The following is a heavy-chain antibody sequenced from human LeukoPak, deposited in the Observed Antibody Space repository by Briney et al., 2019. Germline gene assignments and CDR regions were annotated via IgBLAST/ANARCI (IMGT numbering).Heavy chain of an antibody. CDR3: ARVTGGERAFDI. Sequence: EASVKVSCKASGYTFTSYYMHWVRQAPGQGLEWMGIINPSGGSTSYARKFQGRVTMTRDTSTSTVYMELSSLRSEDTAVYYCARVTGGERAFDIWGQGTMVTVSS. J-gene: IGHJ3*02. D-gene: IGHD1-14*01. CDR1: GYTFTSYY. CDR2: INPSGGST. V-gene: IGHV1-46*01.